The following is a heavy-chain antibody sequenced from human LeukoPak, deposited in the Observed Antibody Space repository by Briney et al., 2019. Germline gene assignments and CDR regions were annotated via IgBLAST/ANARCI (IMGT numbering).Heavy chain of an antibody. CDR2: INQDGSEE. CDR1: GFTFSHYW. CDR3: VRVGGISGYDLRYD. Sequence: PGGSLRLSCAASGFTFSHYWMTWVRQAPGKGLEWVAQINQDGSEEYYMDSVKARFTISRDNAKNSVFLQMNSLRAEDTAVYYCVRVGGISGYDLRYDWGQGTLVTVCS. J-gene: IGHJ4*02. D-gene: IGHD5-12*01. V-gene: IGHV3-7*01.